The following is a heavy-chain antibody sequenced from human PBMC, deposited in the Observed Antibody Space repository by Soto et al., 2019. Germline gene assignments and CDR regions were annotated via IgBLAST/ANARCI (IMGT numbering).Heavy chain of an antibody. D-gene: IGHD1-26*01. CDR3: ARWEQPLFDY. J-gene: IGHJ4*02. CDR2: ISSDGNHK. CDR1: GFNVSAYT. Sequence: QVKLVESGGGVVQPGRSLRLSCAASGFNVSAYTMHWVRQAPGKELEWVAVISSDGNHKYYTDSVKGRFTISRHTSTNTLYLQMNSLRAEDTAVYYCARWEQPLFDYWGQGTLVTVSS. V-gene: IGHV3-30-3*01.